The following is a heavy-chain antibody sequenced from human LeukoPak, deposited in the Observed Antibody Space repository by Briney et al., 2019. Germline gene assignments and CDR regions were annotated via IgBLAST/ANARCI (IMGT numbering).Heavy chain of an antibody. CDR2: ISSSSSYI. CDR1: GFTFSSYE. CDR3: ARGSVVVVAAKYYFDY. Sequence: NPGGSLRLFCGASGFTFSSYEMIWVRQATGKGLEWVSSISSSSSYIYYADSVKGRFTISRDNAKNSLYLQMNSLRAEDTAVYYCARGSVVVVAAKYYFDYWGQGTLVTVSS. D-gene: IGHD2-15*01. J-gene: IGHJ4*02. V-gene: IGHV3-21*01.